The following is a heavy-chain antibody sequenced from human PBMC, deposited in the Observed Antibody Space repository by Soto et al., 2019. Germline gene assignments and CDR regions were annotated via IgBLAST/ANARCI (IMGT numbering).Heavy chain of an antibody. D-gene: IGHD2-15*01. V-gene: IGHV3-23*04. J-gene: IGHJ4*02. CDR2: IRASGDNT. CDR1: GFSFSTFD. CDR3: VKGGWYDY. Sequence: VQLVESGGGVVQPGGSLRLSCAASGFSFSTFDMTWVRQAPGKGLEWVSVIRASGDNTDYADSVKGRFTVSRDNSQNTLYLQMNSLRAEDTAVYYCVKGGWYDYWGQGTLVTVSS.